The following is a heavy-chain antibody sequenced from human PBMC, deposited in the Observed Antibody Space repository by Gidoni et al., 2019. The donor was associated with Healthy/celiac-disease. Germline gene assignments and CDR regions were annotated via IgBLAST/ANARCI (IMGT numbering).Heavy chain of an antibody. V-gene: IGHV3-9*01. CDR2: ISWNSGSI. D-gene: IGHD3-10*01. J-gene: IGHJ6*02. Sequence: EVQLVESGGGLVQPGWSLRLSCAASGFPFDDYAMPWRRQAPGKGLEWVSGISWNSGSIGYADSVKGRFTIARDNAKNSLYLQMNSLRAEDTALYYCAKDISGSGSYYPSTTDYYYYYGMDVWGQGTTVTVSS. CDR1: GFPFDDYA. CDR3: AKDISGSGSYYPSTTDYYYYYGMDV.